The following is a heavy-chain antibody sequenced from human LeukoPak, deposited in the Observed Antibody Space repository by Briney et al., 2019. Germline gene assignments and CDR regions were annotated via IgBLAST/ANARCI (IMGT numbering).Heavy chain of an antibody. D-gene: IGHD3-22*01. CDR3: ARGPYDSRGYYGAFDI. V-gene: IGHV1-69*13. J-gene: IGHJ3*02. CDR2: IIPIFGSA. Sequence: ASVKGSCKASGGTFSSYAISWVRQAPGQGLEWMGGIIPIFGSANYAQKFQGRVTITADESTSTAYMELSSLRSEDTAVYYCARGPYDSRGYYGAFDIWGQGTMVTVSS. CDR1: GGTFSSYA.